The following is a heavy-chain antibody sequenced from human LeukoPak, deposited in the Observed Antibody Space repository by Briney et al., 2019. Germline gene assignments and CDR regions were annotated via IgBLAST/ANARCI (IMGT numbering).Heavy chain of an antibody. CDR3: ARGRSDYDGMDV. CDR1: GYTLTELS. V-gene: IGHV1-24*01. Sequence: ASVKVSCKVSGYTLTELSIHWVRQAPGKGLEWMGGFDPEDVQTTYAQKFQGRVTMTRNTSISTAYMELSSLRSEDTAVYYCARGRSDYDGMDVWGQGTTVTVSS. J-gene: IGHJ6*02. CDR2: FDPEDVQT.